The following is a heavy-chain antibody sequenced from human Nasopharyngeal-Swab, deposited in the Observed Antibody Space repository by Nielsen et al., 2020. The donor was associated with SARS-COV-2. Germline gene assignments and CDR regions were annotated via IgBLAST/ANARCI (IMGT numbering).Heavy chain of an antibody. CDR3: TRESCSGGNCYWGDYFDY. CDR1: GFTFGDHG. CDR2: TRRNDCGGTT. D-gene: IGHD2-15*01. Sequence: GGSLRLSCAASGFTFGDHGMSWVRQAPGKGLEWLGFTRRNDCGGTTEYAASVKGRVTISRDDSKSIAYLEINSLKTEDTAVYYCTRESCSGGNCYWGDYFDYWVQGTLVTVSS. V-gene: IGHV3-49*04. J-gene: IGHJ4*02.